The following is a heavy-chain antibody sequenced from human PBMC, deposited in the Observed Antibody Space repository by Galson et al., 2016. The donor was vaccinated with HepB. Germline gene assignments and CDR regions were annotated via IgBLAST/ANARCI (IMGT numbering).Heavy chain of an antibody. Sequence: SVKVSCKASGYPFTDYLISWVRQAPGQGLEWMGWSSPDNGNRYYAQKFKGRVTMTTDTSTSTAYMDLRSLRSDDTAVYYCARGVDIAMEPLYYYYMDVWGKGTTVTVSS. J-gene: IGHJ6*03. D-gene: IGHD5-12*01. V-gene: IGHV1-18*04. CDR3: ARGVDIAMEPLYYYYMDV. CDR1: GYPFTDYL. CDR2: SSPDNGNR.